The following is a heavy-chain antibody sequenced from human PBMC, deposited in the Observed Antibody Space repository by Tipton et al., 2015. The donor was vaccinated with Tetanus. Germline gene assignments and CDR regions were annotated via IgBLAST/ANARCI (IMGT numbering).Heavy chain of an antibody. CDR1: GGSISSGGYY. J-gene: IGHJ2*01. CDR3: ARVGRITMTSRGYFDL. V-gene: IGHV4-31*03. D-gene: IGHD3-22*01. CDR2: IYYSGST. Sequence: TLSLTCTVSGGSISSGGYYWSWIRQHPGKGLEWIGYIYYSGSTYYNPSLKSRVTISVDTSKNQFSLKLSSVTAADTAVYYCARVGRITMTSRGYFDLWGRGTLVTVSS.